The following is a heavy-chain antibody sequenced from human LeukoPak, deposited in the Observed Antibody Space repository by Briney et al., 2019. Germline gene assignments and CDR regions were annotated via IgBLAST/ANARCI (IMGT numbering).Heavy chain of an antibody. CDR2: IYHSGSA. J-gene: IGHJ4*02. V-gene: IGHV4-38-2*02. Sequence: SETLSLTCTVSGYSISNGYYWGWIRQPPGKGLEWIGNIYHSGSAYYNPSLKSRVTISVDTSKNQFSLKLSSVTAADTAVYYCASVVYGDYRYYFDYWGQGTLVTVSS. CDR1: GYSISNGYY. D-gene: IGHD4-17*01. CDR3: ASVVYGDYRYYFDY.